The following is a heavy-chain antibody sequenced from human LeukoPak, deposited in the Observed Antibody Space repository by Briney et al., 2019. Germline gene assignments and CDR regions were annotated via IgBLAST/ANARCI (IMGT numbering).Heavy chain of an antibody. CDR3: ARDGSYRTGDY. Sequence: GASVKVSCKASGYRFSNYGISWVRQAPGQGLEWMGWISVYNGNTNYAQKFQGRVTMTTDTSTSTVYMELSSLRSEDTAVYYCARDGSYRTGDYWGQGTLVTVSS. CDR1: GYRFSNYG. CDR2: ISVYNGNT. J-gene: IGHJ4*02. D-gene: IGHD1/OR15-1a*01. V-gene: IGHV1-18*01.